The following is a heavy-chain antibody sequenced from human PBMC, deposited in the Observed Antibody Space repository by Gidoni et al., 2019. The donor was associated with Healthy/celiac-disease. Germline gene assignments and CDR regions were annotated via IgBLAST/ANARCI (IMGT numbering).Heavy chain of an antibody. D-gene: IGHD3-22*01. J-gene: IGHJ4*02. V-gene: IGHV3-23*01. CDR1: GFTFSSYA. CDR3: ATPGDYYDSSGYSDY. CDR2: ISGSGGST. Sequence: EVQLLESGGGLVQPGGSLRLSCAASGFTFSSYAMRWVRQAPGKGLECVSAISGSGGSTYYADAVKGRFTISRDNSKNTLYLQMNSLRAEDTAVYYCATPGDYYDSSGYSDYWGQGTLVTVSS.